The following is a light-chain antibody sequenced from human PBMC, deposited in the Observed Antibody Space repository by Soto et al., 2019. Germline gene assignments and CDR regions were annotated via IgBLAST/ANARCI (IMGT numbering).Light chain of an antibody. Sequence: IVMTQSPDTLSVSPGERATLSCRASQTIYNNVAWYQKRPGQAPRLLISGSSIRATGIPKRFSGSASGTNFTLTISSLEPEDFAVFYCQQYGSSPFTFGPGTKVDIK. V-gene: IGKV3-20*01. CDR3: QQYGSSPFT. CDR2: GSS. J-gene: IGKJ3*01. CDR1: QTIYNN.